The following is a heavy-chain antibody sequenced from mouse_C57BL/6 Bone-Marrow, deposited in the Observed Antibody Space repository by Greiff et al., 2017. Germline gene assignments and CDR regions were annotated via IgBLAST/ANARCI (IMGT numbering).Heavy chain of an antibody. CDR3: AREPYFDY. J-gene: IGHJ2*01. CDR1: GYTFTSYW. V-gene: IGHV1-69*01. Sequence: VQLQQPGAELVMPGASVKLSCKASGYTFTSYWMHWVKQRPGQGLEWIGEIDPSDSYTNYNQKFKGKSTLTVDKSSSTAYMQLSSLTSEDSAVYYCAREPYFDYWRQGTTLTVSS. CDR2: IDPSDSYT.